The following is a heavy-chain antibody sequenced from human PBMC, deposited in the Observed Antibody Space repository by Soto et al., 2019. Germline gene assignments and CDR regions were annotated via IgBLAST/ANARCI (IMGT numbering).Heavy chain of an antibody. J-gene: IGHJ4*02. V-gene: IGHV4-34*01. CDR1: GGSFSGYY. D-gene: IGHD3-22*01. CDR3: ARGRMADSSGYLDYFDY. Sequence: PSETLSLTCAVYGGSFSGYYXSWIRQPPGKGLEWIGEINHSGSTNYNPSLKSRVTISVDTSKNQFSLKLSSVTAADTAVYYCARGRMADSSGYLDYFDYWGQGTLVTVSS. CDR2: INHSGST.